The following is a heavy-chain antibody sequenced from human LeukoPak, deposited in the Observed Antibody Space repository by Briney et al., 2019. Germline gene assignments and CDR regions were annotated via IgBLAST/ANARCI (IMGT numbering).Heavy chain of an antibody. J-gene: IGHJ4*02. Sequence: ASVKVSCKVSGYTLTELSMHWVRQAPGKGLEGMGGFDPEDGETIYAQKFQGRVTMTEDTSTDTAYMELSSLRSEDTAVYYCATQASTSTTVTTFDYWGQGTLVTVSS. CDR3: ATQASTSTTVTTFDY. CDR1: GYTLTELS. D-gene: IGHD4-17*01. V-gene: IGHV1-24*01. CDR2: FDPEDGET.